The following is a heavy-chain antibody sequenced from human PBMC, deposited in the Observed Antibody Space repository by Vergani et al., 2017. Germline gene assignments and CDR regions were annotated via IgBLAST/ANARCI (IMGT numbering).Heavy chain of an antibody. Sequence: QVQLVQSGAEVKKPGASVKVSCKASGYTFTSYGISWVRQAPGQGLEWMGWISAYNGNTNYAQKLQGRVTMTTDTSTSTAYMELRSLRSDDTAVYYCTREGHYDILTGYYRFDIWGQGTMVTVSS. D-gene: IGHD3-9*01. J-gene: IGHJ3*02. V-gene: IGHV1-18*01. CDR1: GYTFTSYG. CDR2: ISAYNGNT. CDR3: TREGHYDILTGYYRFDI.